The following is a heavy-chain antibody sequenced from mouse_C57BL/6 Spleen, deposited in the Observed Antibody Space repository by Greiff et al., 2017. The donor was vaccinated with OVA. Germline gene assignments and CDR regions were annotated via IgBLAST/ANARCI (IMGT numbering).Heavy chain of an antibody. CDR3: ARSPGPSYWYFDV. CDR2: NNPSSGYT. CDR1: GYTFTSYW. Sequence: VMLVESGAELAKPGASVKLSCKASGYTFTSYWMHWVKQRPGQGMEWIGYNNPSSGYTKYNQKFKDKTTLTADKSSSTAYMQLSSLTYEDSAVYYCARSPGPSYWYFDVWGTGTTVTVSS. V-gene: IGHV1-7*01. J-gene: IGHJ1*03.